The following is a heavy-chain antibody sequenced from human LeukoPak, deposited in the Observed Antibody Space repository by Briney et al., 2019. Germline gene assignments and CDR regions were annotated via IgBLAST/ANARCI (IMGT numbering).Heavy chain of an antibody. J-gene: IGHJ4*02. D-gene: IGHD3-9*01. Sequence: ASVTVSCKASGGTFSDYSIAWVRQAPGQGLEWVGRIIPVLGIPNYAKTFQGRVTITADKSTSTAYMELSSLRSEDTALYYCATDYDILTGFFVQWGQGTLVTVSS. CDR3: ATDYDILTGFFVQ. CDR2: IIPVLGIP. V-gene: IGHV1-69*04. CDR1: GGTFSDYS.